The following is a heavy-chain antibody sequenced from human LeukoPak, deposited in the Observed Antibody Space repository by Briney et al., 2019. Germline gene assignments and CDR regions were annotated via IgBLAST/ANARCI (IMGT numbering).Heavy chain of an antibody. Sequence: ASVKVSCKASGYTFTSYDINWVRQATGQGLEWMGWMNPNSGNTGYAQKFQGRVTITRNTSISTAYMELSSLRSEDTAVYYCAREWGRDIVVVIAIKTLVDWGQGTLVTVSS. CDR1: GYTFTSYD. J-gene: IGHJ4*02. V-gene: IGHV1-8*03. D-gene: IGHD2-21*01. CDR3: AREWGRDIVVVIAIKTLVD. CDR2: MNPNSGNT.